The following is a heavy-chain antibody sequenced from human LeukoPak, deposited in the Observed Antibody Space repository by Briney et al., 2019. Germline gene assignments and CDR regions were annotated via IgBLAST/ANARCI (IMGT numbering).Heavy chain of an antibody. D-gene: IGHD2-21*02. V-gene: IGHV3-21*06. CDR2: ISSSSDFI. CDR3: VRGDPPGTAFFY. CDR1: GFTFSTYN. Sequence: GGSLRLSCAASGFTFSTYNMIWVRQAPGKGLEWVSPISSSSDFIYYTDSVKGRFTISRDNAKSSLYLQMNSLRAEDTALYYCVRGDPPGTAFFYWGQGTLVTVSS. J-gene: IGHJ4*02.